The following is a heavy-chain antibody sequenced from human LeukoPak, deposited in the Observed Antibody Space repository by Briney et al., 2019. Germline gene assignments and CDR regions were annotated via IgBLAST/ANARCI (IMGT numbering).Heavy chain of an antibody. CDR3: AKSVDLWFGEGRGAFDI. CDR2: ISGSGGST. J-gene: IGHJ3*02. CDR1: GFTFSSYG. Sequence: HPGGSLRLSCAASGFTFSSYGMSWVRQAPGKGLEWVSAISGSGGSTYYADSVKGRFTISRDNSKNTLYLQMNSLRAEDTAVYYCAKSVDLWFGEGRGAFDIWGQGTMVTVSS. V-gene: IGHV3-23*01. D-gene: IGHD3-10*01.